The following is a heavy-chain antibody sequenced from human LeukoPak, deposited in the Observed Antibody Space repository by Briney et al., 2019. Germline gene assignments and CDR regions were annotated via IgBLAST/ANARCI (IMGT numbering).Heavy chain of an antibody. CDR3: ARVGSSSWYPEPFDY. D-gene: IGHD6-13*01. CDR1: GFTFSSYW. J-gene: IGHJ4*02. CDR2: IKQDGSEK. Sequence: GGSLRLSCAASGFTFSSYWMNWVRQAPGKGVEWVANIKQDGSEKYYVDSVEGRFTISRDNAKNSLYLQMNSLRAEDTAVYYCARVGSSSWYPEPFDYWGQGTLVTVSS. V-gene: IGHV3-7*01.